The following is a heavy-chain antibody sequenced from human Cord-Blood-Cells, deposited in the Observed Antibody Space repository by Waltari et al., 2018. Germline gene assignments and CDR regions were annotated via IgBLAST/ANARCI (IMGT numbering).Heavy chain of an antibody. CDR1: GGSFSGYY. J-gene: IGHJ4*02. CDR2: INHSGST. V-gene: IGHV4-34*01. CDR3: ARHKTKFDY. Sequence: QVQLQQWGAGLLKPSETLSLTCAVYGGSFSGYYWRWSRQPPAKGRGWIGEINHSGSTNDNPYLKRLVTISVDTSKNQFSLKLSSVTAADTAVYYCARHKTKFDYWGQGTLVTVSS.